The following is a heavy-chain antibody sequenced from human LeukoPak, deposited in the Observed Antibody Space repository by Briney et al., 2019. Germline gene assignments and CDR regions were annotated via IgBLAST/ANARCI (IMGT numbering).Heavy chain of an antibody. J-gene: IGHJ4*02. Sequence: QAGGSLRLSCAASGFTFSSYAMSWGRQAPGKGLEWVSAISGSGGSTYYADSVKGRFTISRDNSKNTLYLQMNSLRAEDKAVYYCAKLGGASRIDYWGQGTLVTVSS. CDR2: ISGSGGST. CDR3: AKLGGASRIDY. CDR1: GFTFSSYA. V-gene: IGHV3-23*01. D-gene: IGHD3-16*01.